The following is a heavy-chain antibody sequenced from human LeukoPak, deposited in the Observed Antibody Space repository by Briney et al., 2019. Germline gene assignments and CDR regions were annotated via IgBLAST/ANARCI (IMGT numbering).Heavy chain of an antibody. CDR3: AKDLVATSSWYGGVDY. CDR2: ISGSGSST. D-gene: IGHD6-13*01. V-gene: IGHV3-23*01. J-gene: IGHJ4*02. Sequence: KPGGSLRLSCAASGFTFSSYAMIWVRQAPGKGLEWVSAISGSGSSTYYADSVKGRFTISRDNSKNSLYLQMNRLRAEDTAVYYCAKDLVATSSWYGGVDYWGQGTLVTVSS. CDR1: GFTFSSYA.